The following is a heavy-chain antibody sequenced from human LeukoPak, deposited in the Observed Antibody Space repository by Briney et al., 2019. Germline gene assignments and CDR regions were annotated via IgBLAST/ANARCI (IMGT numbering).Heavy chain of an antibody. Sequence: SETLSLTCTVSGGSISSYYWSWIRQPAGKGLEWIGRIYTSGSTNYNPSLKSRVTMSVDTSKNQFSLKLSSVTAADTAVYYCARDRAQWLEPYYYYYGMDVWGQGATVTVSS. V-gene: IGHV4-4*07. CDR2: IYTSGST. CDR3: ARDRAQWLEPYYYYYGMDV. D-gene: IGHD6-19*01. J-gene: IGHJ6*02. CDR1: GGSISSYY.